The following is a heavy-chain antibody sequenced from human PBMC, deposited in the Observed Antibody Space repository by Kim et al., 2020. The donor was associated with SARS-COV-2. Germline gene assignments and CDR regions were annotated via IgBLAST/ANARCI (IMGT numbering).Heavy chain of an antibody. D-gene: IGHD6-19*01. Sequence: YVDSVQGRFTLSRDNAKNSLYLQMNSLRVEDTSVYYCTRDSGWAAGFDFWGEGTTVTVSS. J-gene: IGHJ3*01. CDR3: TRDSGWAAGFDF. V-gene: IGHV3-7*01.